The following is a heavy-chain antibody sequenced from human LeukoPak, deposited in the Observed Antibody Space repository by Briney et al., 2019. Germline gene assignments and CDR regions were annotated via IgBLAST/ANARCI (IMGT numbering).Heavy chain of an antibody. D-gene: IGHD2-15*01. V-gene: IGHV3-23*01. CDR3: AKDYSDSRVADVFFEY. CDR1: GLTFSDYA. J-gene: IGHJ4*02. Sequence: QPGGSLRLSCAASGLTFSDYAMSWFRQAPGKGLEWVSGITSGFTPHYADSVKGRLTISRDNSKNTFHLQLNSLRAEDTAVYYCAKDYSDSRVADVFFEYWGQGTLVTVSS. CDR2: ITSGFTP.